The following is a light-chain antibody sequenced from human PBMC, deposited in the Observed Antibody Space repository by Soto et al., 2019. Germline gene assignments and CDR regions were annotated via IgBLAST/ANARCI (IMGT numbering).Light chain of an antibody. V-gene: IGLV2-14*01. CDR1: SSDVGDYKY. CDR2: VNS. Sequence: TQPASVSGSPGQSITISCTGTSSDVGDYKYVSWYQQHPDKAPKLIIFVNSNRPSGVSNRFSGSKSGNTASLTISGLQAEDEADYYCSSYTSSDTPYVFGTGTKLTVL. J-gene: IGLJ1*01. CDR3: SSYTSSDTPYV.